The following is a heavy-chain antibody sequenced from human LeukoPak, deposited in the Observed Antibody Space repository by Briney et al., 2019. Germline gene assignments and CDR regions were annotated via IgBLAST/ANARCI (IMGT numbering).Heavy chain of an antibody. CDR2: IFPGDSDT. V-gene: IGHV5-51*01. J-gene: IGHJ3*02. Sequence: PGESLKISCKASGYSFNNYWIAWVRQMPGKGLEWMGMIFPGDSDTRYSPSFQGQVTISADKSISTAYLQWSSLKASDTAMYYCARQNMGPQTFDIWGQGTMVSVSS. CDR3: ARQNMGPQTFDI. CDR1: GYSFNNYW. D-gene: IGHD1-14*01.